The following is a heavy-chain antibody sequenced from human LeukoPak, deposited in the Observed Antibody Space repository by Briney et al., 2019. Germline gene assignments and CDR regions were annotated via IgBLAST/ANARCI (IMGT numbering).Heavy chain of an antibody. Sequence: SETLSLTCTVSGGSISSSSYYWGWIRQPPGKGLEWIGSIYYSGSTYYNPSLKSRVTISVDTSKNQFSLKLSSVTATDTAVYYCARGGASYHDYWGLGTLVTVSS. CDR3: ARGGASYHDY. CDR2: IYYSGST. CDR1: GGSISSSSYY. J-gene: IGHJ4*02. D-gene: IGHD1-26*01. V-gene: IGHV4-39*07.